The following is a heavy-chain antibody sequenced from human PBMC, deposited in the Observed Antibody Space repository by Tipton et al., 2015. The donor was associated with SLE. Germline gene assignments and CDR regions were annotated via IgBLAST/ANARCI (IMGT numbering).Heavy chain of an antibody. CDR2: ITTHSGDT. V-gene: IGHV1-2*02. Sequence: QLVQSGAEMKKPGASVKVSCKASGYTFSGYYIHWVRQAPGQGLEWMGWITTHSGDTNYAQKFQGRVTMTRDTSISTAYMDLSSLRSDDTALYYCARAKRMYYVDVWGKGTTVTISS. CDR3: ARAKRMYYVDV. CDR1: GYTFSGYY. J-gene: IGHJ6*03.